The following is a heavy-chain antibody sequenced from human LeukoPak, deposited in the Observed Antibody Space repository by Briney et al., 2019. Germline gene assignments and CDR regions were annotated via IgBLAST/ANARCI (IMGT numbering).Heavy chain of an antibody. D-gene: IGHD2-15*01. CDR3: ARELWCSGGNCYLNAFDM. CDR2: ISPLNGKT. J-gene: IGHJ3*02. CDR1: GYIFTSYG. V-gene: IGHV1-18*01. Sequence: ASVKVSCKISGYIFTSYGIIWVRQAPGKGLDGMAYISPLNGKTRFAQKIQGRVTLTTDTSTSTAYMELRSLRYDDTAVYFCARELWCSGGNCYLNAFDMWGQGTMVTVSS.